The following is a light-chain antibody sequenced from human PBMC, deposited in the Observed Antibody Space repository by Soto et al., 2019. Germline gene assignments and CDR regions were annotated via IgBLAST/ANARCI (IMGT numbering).Light chain of an antibody. V-gene: IGLV2-14*01. J-gene: IGLJ2*01. CDR2: EVS. Sequence: QSVLTQPASVSGSPGQSITISCTGTSSDVGGYTYVSWYQQHTDKAPKLIIFEVSNRPSGISSRFSGSKSGNTASLTISGLQAEDEADYYCASYTSSSTSVIFGRGTKLTVL. CDR1: SSDVGGYTY. CDR3: ASYTSSSTSVI.